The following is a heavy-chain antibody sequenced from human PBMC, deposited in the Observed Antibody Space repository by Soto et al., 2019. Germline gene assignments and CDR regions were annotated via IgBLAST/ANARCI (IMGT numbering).Heavy chain of an antibody. CDR2: ISGSGGST. CDR1: GFTFSSYA. V-gene: IGHV3-23*01. J-gene: IGHJ4*02. D-gene: IGHD3-16*02. Sequence: PGGSLRLSCAASGFTFSSYAMSWVRQAPGKGLEWVSAISGSGGSTYYADSVKGRFTISRDNSKNTLYLQMNSLRAEDTAVYYCAKDQENDYIWGSYPNYWGQGTLVTVSS. CDR3: AKDQENDYIWGSYPNY.